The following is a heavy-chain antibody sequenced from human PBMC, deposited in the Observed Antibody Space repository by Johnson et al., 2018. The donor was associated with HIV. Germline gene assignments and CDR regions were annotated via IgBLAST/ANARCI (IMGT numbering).Heavy chain of an antibody. CDR3: TKAEGGRIPDTFDI. D-gene: IGHD3-16*01. J-gene: IGHJ3*02. V-gene: IGHV3-9*01. Sequence: VQLVESGGGLVQPGRSLRLSCAASGFTFDDYAMHWVRQAPGTGLEWVSGISWNSGSIGYADSVQGRFTISRDNAKNSLYLQMNSLRAEDTALYYCTKAEGGRIPDTFDIWGQGTMVTVSS. CDR2: ISWNSGSI. CDR1: GFTFDDYA.